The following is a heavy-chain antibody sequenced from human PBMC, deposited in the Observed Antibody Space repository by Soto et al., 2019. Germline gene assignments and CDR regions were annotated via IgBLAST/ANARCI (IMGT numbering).Heavy chain of an antibody. CDR3: ARDPLVGRLPLIPDY. CDR2: ISGGGGTT. CDR1: GFTFSNYA. Sequence: EVQLLESGGGFVQPGGSLRLSCAASGFTFSNYAMSWVRQAPGKGLEWVSTISGGGGTTYSAGSVKGRLTISRDNSKNTLYLQMNSLRAEDTAVYYCARDPLVGRLPLIPDYWGQGTLVTVSS. D-gene: IGHD1-26*01. V-gene: IGHV3-23*01. J-gene: IGHJ4*02.